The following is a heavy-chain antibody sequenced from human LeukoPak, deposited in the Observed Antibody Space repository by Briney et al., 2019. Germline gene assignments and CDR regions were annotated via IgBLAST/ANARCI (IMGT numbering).Heavy chain of an antibody. J-gene: IGHJ4*02. V-gene: IGHV3-21*01. CDR3: ARHDNWNFPY. Sequence: GGSLRLSCAASGFTFSSYSMNWVRQAPGKGLEWVSSISSSGSYIYYADSVKGRFTISRDNAKSSLYLQMNSLRAEDTAVYYCARHDNWNFPYWGQGTLVTVSS. D-gene: IGHD1-7*01. CDR2: ISSSGSYI. CDR1: GFTFSSYS.